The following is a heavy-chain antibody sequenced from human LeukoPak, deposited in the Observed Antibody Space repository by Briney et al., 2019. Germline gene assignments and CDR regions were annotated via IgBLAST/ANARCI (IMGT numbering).Heavy chain of an antibody. CDR1: GFTVSSNY. V-gene: IGHV3-33*06. J-gene: IGHJ4*02. CDR3: AKDYFDTIGYTDY. Sequence: GGSLRLSCAASGFTVSSNYMSWVRQAPGKGLEWVAVIWYDGSNKYYADSVKGRFTISRGNSKNTLYLQMNSLRAEDTAVYYCAKDYFDTIGYTDYWGQGILVTVAS. CDR2: IWYDGSNK. D-gene: IGHD3-22*01.